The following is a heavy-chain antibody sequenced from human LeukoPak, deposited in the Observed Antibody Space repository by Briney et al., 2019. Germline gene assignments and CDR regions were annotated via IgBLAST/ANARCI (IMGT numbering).Heavy chain of an antibody. CDR2: IIPIFGTA. CDR3: ARVEYYDFWSGYYGNWFDP. D-gene: IGHD3-3*01. Sequence: SVKVSCKASGGTFSSYAISWVRQAPGQGLEWMGGIIPIFGTANYAQKFQGRVTITADESTSTAYMELSSLRSEDTAVYYCARVEYYDFWSGYYGNWFDPWGQGTLVTVSS. V-gene: IGHV1-69*13. CDR1: GGTFSSYA. J-gene: IGHJ5*02.